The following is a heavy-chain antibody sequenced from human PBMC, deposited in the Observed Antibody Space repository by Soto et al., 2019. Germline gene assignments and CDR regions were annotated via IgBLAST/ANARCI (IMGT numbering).Heavy chain of an antibody. V-gene: IGHV4-4*07. CDR2: IYSTGST. J-gene: IGHJ4*02. Sequence: SETLSLTCTVSSGSFSTYYWSWIRQPAGKGLEWIGRIYSTGSTLYNPSLKSRITMSVGTSKNQFSLKLSSVTAADTAVYYCAGGAAADYFDYWGQGTLVTVSS. CDR1: SGSFSTYY. D-gene: IGHD6-13*01. CDR3: AGGAAADYFDY.